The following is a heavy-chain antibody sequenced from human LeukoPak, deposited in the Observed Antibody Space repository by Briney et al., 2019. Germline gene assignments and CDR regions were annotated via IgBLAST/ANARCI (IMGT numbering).Heavy chain of an antibody. D-gene: IGHD1-14*01. Sequence: GGSLRLSCAASGFTVSSNYMNWVRQAPGKGLEWVSVIYTGGNTYYADSVKGRFTISRDSSKNTLYLQMNSLRDEDTAVYYCARDNGAGTLYYHYYMDVWGKGTTVTISS. CDR2: IYTGGNT. V-gene: IGHV3-66*01. J-gene: IGHJ6*03. CDR1: GFTVSSNY. CDR3: ARDNGAGTLYYHYYMDV.